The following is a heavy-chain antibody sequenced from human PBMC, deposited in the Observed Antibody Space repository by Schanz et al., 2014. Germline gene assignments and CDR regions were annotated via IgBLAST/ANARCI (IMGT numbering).Heavy chain of an antibody. J-gene: IGHJ6*02. CDR3: ERVRRRIETPSTPSYRNLYYYAMDV. Sequence: QVQLVESGGGVVQPGRSLRLSCAASGFIFSSYGLHWVRQAPGQGLEWVAFIWYDGSNKYYADSVKGRITISRDNSKNTMYLNMNRLRDEDTSVYFCERVRRRIETPSTPSYRNLYYYAMDVWGQGTTVTVSS. CDR1: GFIFSSYG. CDR2: IWYDGSNK. V-gene: IGHV3-33*01. D-gene: IGHD4-4*01.